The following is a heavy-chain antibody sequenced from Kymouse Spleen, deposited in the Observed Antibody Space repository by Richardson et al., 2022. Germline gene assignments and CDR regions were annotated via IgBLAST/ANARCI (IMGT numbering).Heavy chain of an antibody. CDR2: INHSGST. J-gene: IGHJ6*02. CDR1: GGSFSGYY. V-gene: IGHV4-34*01. CDR3: ARERDSSSSDYYGMDV. Sequence: QVQLQQWGAGLLKPSETLSLTCAVYGGSFSGYYWSWIRQPPGKGLEWIGEINHSGSTNYNPSLKSRVTISVDTSKNQFSLKLSSVTAADTAVYYCARERDSSSSDYYGMDVWGQGTTVTVSS. D-gene: IGHD6-6*01.